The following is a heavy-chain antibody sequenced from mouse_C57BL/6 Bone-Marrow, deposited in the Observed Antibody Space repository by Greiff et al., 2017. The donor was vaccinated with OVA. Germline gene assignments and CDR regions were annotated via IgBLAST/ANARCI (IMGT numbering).Heavy chain of an antibody. CDR1: GYAFSSYW. J-gene: IGHJ1*03. D-gene: IGHD5-1*01. V-gene: IGHV1-80*01. Sequence: VQLQQSGAELVKPGASVKISCKASGYAFSSYWMNWVKQRPGKGLEWIGQIYPGDGGTNYNGKFKGKATLTADKSSSTAYMQHSSLTSEDAAVYFCGRREYSTYWYFDVWGTGTTVTVSS. CDR2: IYPGDGGT. CDR3: GRREYSTYWYFDV.